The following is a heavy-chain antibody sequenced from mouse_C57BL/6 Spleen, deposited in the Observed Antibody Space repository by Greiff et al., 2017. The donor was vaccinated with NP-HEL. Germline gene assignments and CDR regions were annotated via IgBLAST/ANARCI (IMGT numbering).Heavy chain of an antibody. J-gene: IGHJ2*01. CDR2: IYPGDGDT. V-gene: IGHV1-80*01. Sequence: VQLQQSGAELVKPGASVKISCKASGYAFSSYWMNWVKQRPGKGLEWIGQIYPGDGDTNYNGKFKGKATLTADKSSSTAYMQLSSLTSEDSAVYFCARGITTVVDHAMDYWGQGTTLTVSS. CDR1: GYAFSSYW. D-gene: IGHD1-1*01. CDR3: ARGITTVVDHAMDY.